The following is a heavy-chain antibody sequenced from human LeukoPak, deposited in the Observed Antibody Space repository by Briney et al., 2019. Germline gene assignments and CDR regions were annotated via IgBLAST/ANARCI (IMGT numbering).Heavy chain of an antibody. Sequence: GESLKISCKGSGYSFTSYRIGWVRQMPGKGLEWMGIIYPGDSNTKYSPSFQGQVTISADKSITTAYLQWSSLKASDTAMYYCARSTMVRGIIGSGGAFDIWGQGTMVTVS. CDR1: GYSFTSYR. CDR2: IYPGDSNT. V-gene: IGHV5-51*01. J-gene: IGHJ3*02. D-gene: IGHD3-10*01. CDR3: ARSTMVRGIIGSGGAFDI.